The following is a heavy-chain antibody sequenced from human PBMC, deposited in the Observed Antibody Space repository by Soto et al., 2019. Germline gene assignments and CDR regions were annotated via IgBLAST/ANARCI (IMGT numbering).Heavy chain of an antibody. CDR2: ISWDGGIT. V-gene: IGHV3-43*01. Sequence: PGGSLRLSCAASGFTFNAYTMHWVRQAPGKGLEWVSLISWDGGITYYGDSVKGRFTVSRDNSDNSLYLQMTSLRSDDTAFYYCAKDSYDILTGQKRYFDFWGQGTLVTVSS. CDR3: AKDSYDILTGQKRYFDF. CDR1: GFTFNAYT. J-gene: IGHJ4*02. D-gene: IGHD3-9*01.